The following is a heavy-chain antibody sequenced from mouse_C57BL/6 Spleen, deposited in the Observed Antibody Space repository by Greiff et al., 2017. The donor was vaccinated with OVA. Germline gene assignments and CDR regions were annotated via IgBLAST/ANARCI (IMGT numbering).Heavy chain of an antibody. Sequence: VQLQQPGAELVRPGSSVKLSCKASGYTFTSYWMDWVKQRPGQGLEWIGNIYPSDSETHYNQKFKYKATLTVDKSSSTAYMQLSSLTSEDSAVYYCARSPQLGYAMDYWGQGTSVTVSS. CDR3: ARSPQLGYAMDY. CDR1: GYTFTSYW. V-gene: IGHV1-61*01. CDR2: IYPSDSET. J-gene: IGHJ4*01. D-gene: IGHD4-1*02.